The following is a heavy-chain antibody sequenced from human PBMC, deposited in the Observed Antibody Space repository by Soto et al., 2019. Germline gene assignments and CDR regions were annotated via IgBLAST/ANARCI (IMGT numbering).Heavy chain of an antibody. J-gene: IGHJ5*01. CDR1: GFIFNNYW. Sequence: EVQLVESGGGLVQPGGSLRLSCAASGFIFNNYWMSWVRQAPGQGLEWVANIKEDGSEKYYVDSVKGRFTISRDNAKNSVFLQMTSLRAEDTAVYFCARDRVRATTSWFDSWGQGALVTVSS. V-gene: IGHV3-7*01. CDR2: IKEDGSEK. D-gene: IGHD1-26*01. CDR3: ARDRVRATTSWFDS.